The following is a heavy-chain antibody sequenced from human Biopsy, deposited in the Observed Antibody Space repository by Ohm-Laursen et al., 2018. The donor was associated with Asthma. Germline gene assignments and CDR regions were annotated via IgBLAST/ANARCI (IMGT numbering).Heavy chain of an antibody. CDR3: ARCQVGYSSGWSLLLKKIYYSGMDV. D-gene: IGHD6-19*01. V-gene: IGHV1-69*01. CDR2: IMTVFGTT. CDR1: GGTFSNFA. J-gene: IGHJ6*02. Sequence: SSVKVSCKVPGGTFSNFAISWVRQAPGQGLEWLGGIMTVFGTTNYAQKFQGRVTITADESTSTAYMEVTSLKSEDTAIYYRARCQVGYSSGWSLLLKKIYYSGMDVWGQGTAVTVSS.